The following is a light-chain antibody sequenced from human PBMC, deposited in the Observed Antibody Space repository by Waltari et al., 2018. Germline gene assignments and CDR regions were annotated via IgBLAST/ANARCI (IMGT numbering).Light chain of an antibody. Sequence: EIVLTQSPASLSLSPGDRAPLSCRARQSVGRTLAWYQQRPGQAPRLLIYDASSTATGIPDRFSGSGSGTDFSLTISRLEPEDFAVYYCQKYGTRPATFGQGTKVEVK. CDR2: DAS. CDR1: QSVGRT. J-gene: IGKJ1*01. CDR3: QKYGTRPAT. V-gene: IGKV3-20*01.